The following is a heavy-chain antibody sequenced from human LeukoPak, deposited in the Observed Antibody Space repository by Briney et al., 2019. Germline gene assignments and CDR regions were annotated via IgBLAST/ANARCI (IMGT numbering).Heavy chain of an antibody. CDR3: ARDRDYYDSLYYFDY. D-gene: IGHD3-22*01. CDR1: GFTFSSYW. Sequence: PGGSLRLSCAVSGFTFSSYWMHWVRQAPGKGLVWVSRINSDGSSTSYADSVKGRFTISRDNAKNTLYLQMNSLRAEDTAVYYCARDRDYYDSLYYFDYWGQGTLVTVSS. CDR2: INSDGSST. J-gene: IGHJ4*02. V-gene: IGHV3-74*01.